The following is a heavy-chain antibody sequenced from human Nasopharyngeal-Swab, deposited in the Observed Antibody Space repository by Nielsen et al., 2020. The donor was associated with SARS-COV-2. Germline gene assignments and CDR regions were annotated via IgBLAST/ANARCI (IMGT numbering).Heavy chain of an antibody. CDR3: AKGGYSGYDPLGMDV. Sequence: WFRQPPGKGLEWVAVISYDGSNKYYADSVKGRFTISRDNSKNTLYLQMDSLRAEDTAVYYCAKGGYSGYDPLGMDVWGQGTTVTVSS. J-gene: IGHJ6*02. V-gene: IGHV3-30*18. D-gene: IGHD5-12*01. CDR2: ISYDGSNK.